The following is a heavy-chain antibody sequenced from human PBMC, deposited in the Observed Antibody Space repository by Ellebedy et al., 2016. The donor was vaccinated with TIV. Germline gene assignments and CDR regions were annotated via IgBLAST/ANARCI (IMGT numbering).Heavy chain of an antibody. CDR1: GFTFSSYA. CDR2: ISGSGDST. J-gene: IGHJ3*02. CDR3: AKDRSYSSSWVRGAFDI. D-gene: IGHD6-13*01. V-gene: IGHV3-23*01. Sequence: GESLKISCAASGFTFSSYAMSWVRQAPGKGLEWVSAISGSGDSTYYADSVKGRFTFSRDNSKNTLYLQMNSLRAEDTAVYYCAKDRSYSSSWVRGAFDIWGQGTMVTVSS.